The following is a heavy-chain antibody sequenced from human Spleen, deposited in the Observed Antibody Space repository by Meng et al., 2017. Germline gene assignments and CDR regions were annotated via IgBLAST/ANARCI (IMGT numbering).Heavy chain of an antibody. CDR1: GGSISISNW. J-gene: IGHJ5*02. V-gene: IGHV4-4*02. CDR3: ARVGGGSSSFFWFDP. Sequence: HVQLQGSGPGLVEPSGTRSLTCAVSGGSISISNWWRWLRQPPGKGLEWIGEMYHTGGPNYNPPLKSRVTFSVDKSKNEFSLKLSSVTAADTAVYYCARVGGGSSSFFWFDPWGQGTLVTVSS. CDR2: MYHTGGP. D-gene: IGHD6-6*01.